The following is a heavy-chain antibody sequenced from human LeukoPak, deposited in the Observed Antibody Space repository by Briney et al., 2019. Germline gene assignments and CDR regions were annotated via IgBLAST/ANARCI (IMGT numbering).Heavy chain of an antibody. Sequence: GGALRLSCAASRFNFSSYAMSSVRQAPGKGLEWISAISSSVGITYYADSVKGRFTISRDNSKNALYLQMNSLRVEDTAICYCAKRIGSRATQIDYWGQGTLATVSS. CDR1: RFNFSSYA. V-gene: IGHV3-23*01. CDR3: AKRIGSRATQIDY. J-gene: IGHJ4*02. CDR2: ISSSVGIT. D-gene: IGHD2-2*01.